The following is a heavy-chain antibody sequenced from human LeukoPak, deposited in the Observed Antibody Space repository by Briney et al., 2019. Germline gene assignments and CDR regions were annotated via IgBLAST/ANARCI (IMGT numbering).Heavy chain of an antibody. CDR1: GGSFSGYY. V-gene: IGHV4-34*01. Sequence: PAETLSLTCAVYGGSFSGYYWSWIRQPPGKGLEWIGEINHSGSTKYNPSLKNRVTMSVDTAKNQFSLKMSSLTAADTAVYYCARDGGYCSGGSCYSDNWGQGTLVTVSS. CDR3: ARDGGYCSGGSCYSDN. CDR2: INHSGST. D-gene: IGHD2-15*01. J-gene: IGHJ4*02.